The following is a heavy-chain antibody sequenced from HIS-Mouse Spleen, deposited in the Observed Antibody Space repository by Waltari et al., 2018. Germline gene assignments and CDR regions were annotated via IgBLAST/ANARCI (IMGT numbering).Heavy chain of an antibody. D-gene: IGHD6-13*01. CDR1: GYTFTGND. CDR2: INPNSGGT. V-gene: IGHV1-2*02. CDR3: ARGYLAAGNFDY. J-gene: IGHJ4*02. Sequence: QVQLVQSGAEGKKPGASVKVSCKASGYTFTGNDMHWVRQAPGQGPEWMGWINPNSGGTNYAQKFQGRVTMTRDTSISTAYMELSRLRSDDTAVYYCARGYLAAGNFDYWGQGTLVTVSS.